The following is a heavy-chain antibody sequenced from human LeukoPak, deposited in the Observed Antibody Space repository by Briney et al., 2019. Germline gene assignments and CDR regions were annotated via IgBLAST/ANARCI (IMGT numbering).Heavy chain of an antibody. V-gene: IGHV4-59*01. J-gene: IGHJ5*02. D-gene: IGHD3-10*01. CDR2: IYYCGST. CDR3: ARNVRGVTENWFDP. Sequence: SETLSLTCTVSGGSISSYYWSWIRQPPGKGLEWIGYIYYCGSTNYNPSLKSRVTISVDTSKNQFSLKLSSVTAADTAVYYCARNVRGVTENWFDPWGQGTLVTVSS. CDR1: GGSISSYY.